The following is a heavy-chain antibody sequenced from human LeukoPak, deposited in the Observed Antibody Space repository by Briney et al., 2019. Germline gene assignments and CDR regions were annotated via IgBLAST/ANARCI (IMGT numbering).Heavy chain of an antibody. CDR3: ARLPIAAAGSPGMDV. Sequence: SETLSLTCTLSGCCISTYYWSWIRQPPGKGLEWIGYIYHSGSTNYNPSLKSRVTISVDTSKNQFSLKLSSVTAADTAVYYRARLPIAAAGSPGMDVWGQGTTVTVSS. D-gene: IGHD6-13*01. J-gene: IGHJ6*02. CDR2: IYHSGST. V-gene: IGHV4-59*01. CDR1: GCCISTYY.